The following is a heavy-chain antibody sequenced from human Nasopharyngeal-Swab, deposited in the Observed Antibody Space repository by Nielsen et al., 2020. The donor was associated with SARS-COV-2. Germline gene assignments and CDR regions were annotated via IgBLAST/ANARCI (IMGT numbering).Heavy chain of an antibody. J-gene: IGHJ4*02. CDR2: ISSSSSTI. CDR3: ARDLSDTARPDY. Sequence: GESLKISCAASGFTFSSYSMNWVRQAPGKGLEWASYISSSSSTIYYADSVKGRFTISRDNAKNSLYLQMNSLRAEDTAVYYCARDLSDTARPDYWGQGTLVTVSS. D-gene: IGHD5-18*01. V-gene: IGHV3-48*04. CDR1: GFTFSSYS.